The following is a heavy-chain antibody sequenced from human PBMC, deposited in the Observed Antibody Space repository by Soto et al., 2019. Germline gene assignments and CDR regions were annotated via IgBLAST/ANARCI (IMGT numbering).Heavy chain of an antibody. CDR3: ARDRRIVRARYYYYGMDV. V-gene: IGHV1-18*04. CDR2: ISAYNGNT. Sequence: ASVKVSCKASCYTFTSYGISWVRQAPGQGLEWMGWISAYNGNTNYAQKLQGRVTMTTDTSTSTAYMELRSLRSDDTAVYYCARDRRIVRARYYYYGMDVWGQGTKVTVSS. D-gene: IGHD1-26*01. J-gene: IGHJ6*02. CDR1: CYTFTSYG.